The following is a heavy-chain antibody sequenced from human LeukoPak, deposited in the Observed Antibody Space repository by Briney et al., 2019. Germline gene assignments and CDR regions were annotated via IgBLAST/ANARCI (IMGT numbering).Heavy chain of an antibody. CDR3: ARWDAYCSGGRCYSGDFAFDI. Sequence: PGGSLRLSCAASGFTVSSNYMNWVRQAPGKGLEWVASMKGDGSVKHFLDSVEGRFTISRDNAKNSLYLQMNSLRAEDTAVYYCARWDAYCSGGRCYSGDFAFDIWGQGTMVTVSS. V-gene: IGHV3-7*01. CDR2: MKGDGSVK. J-gene: IGHJ3*02. D-gene: IGHD2-15*01. CDR1: GFTVSSNY.